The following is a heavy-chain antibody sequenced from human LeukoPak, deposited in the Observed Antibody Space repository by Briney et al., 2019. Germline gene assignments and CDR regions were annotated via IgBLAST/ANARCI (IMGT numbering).Heavy chain of an antibody. CDR2: ISSSSSTI. J-gene: IGHJ6*03. D-gene: IGHD2-2*01. Sequence: GGSLRLSCAASGFTFSSYSMNWVRQAPGKGLEWVSYISSSSSTIYYADSVKGRFTISRDNAKNSLYLQMNSLRAEDTAVYYCARGVPAVAYYYYMDVWGKGTTVTVSS. CDR3: ARGVPAVAYYYYMDV. V-gene: IGHV3-48*01. CDR1: GFTFSSYS.